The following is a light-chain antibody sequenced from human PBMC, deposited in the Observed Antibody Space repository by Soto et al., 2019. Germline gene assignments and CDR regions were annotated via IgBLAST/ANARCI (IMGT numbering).Light chain of an antibody. Sequence: DIQMTQSPSSVSASVGDSVTISCRASEDINSRLAWYQQKPGNAPKLLIYAAFILQSGVPSRFSGYGSGTDFTLSISSLQPEDFATYYCQQADSFPITFGQGTRRDIK. J-gene: IGKJ5*01. CDR3: QQADSFPIT. CDR1: EDINSR. CDR2: AAF. V-gene: IGKV1-12*01.